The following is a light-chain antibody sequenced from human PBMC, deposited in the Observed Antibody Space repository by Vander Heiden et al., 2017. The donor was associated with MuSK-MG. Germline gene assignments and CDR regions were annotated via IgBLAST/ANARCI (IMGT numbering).Light chain of an antibody. V-gene: IGKV3-15*01. Sequence: EIVMTQSLATLSVSPGETASLSCRTSQSVDSKLAWYQKRPGQAPRLLIYGASTRATGIPAKFSGSGYGTEFTLTISSRQPEDSAVYYCQQYHQWPPLTFGGGTKVXI. CDR2: GAS. J-gene: IGKJ4*01. CDR3: QQYHQWPPLT. CDR1: QSVDSK.